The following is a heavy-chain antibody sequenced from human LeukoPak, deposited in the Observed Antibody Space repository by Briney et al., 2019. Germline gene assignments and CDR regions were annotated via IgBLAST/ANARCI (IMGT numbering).Heavy chain of an antibody. CDR3: ARDQIGESRDHSYYYYGMDV. J-gene: IGHJ6*02. Sequence: GGSLRLSCAASGFTFSSYWMSWVRQAPGKGLEWVANIKQDGSEKYYVDSVKGRFTISRDNAKNSLYLQMNSLRAEDTAVYYCARDQIGESRDHSYYYYGMDVWGQGTTVTVSS. V-gene: IGHV3-7*01. D-gene: IGHD3-10*01. CDR1: GFTFSSYW. CDR2: IKQDGSEK.